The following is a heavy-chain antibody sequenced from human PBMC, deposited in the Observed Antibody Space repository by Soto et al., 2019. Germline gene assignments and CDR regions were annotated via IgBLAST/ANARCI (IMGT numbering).Heavy chain of an antibody. CDR1: GGSISSYY. J-gene: IGHJ6*03. V-gene: IGHV4-59*08. CDR3: ARTSHKYSNPLFAEKDYYYYYYMDV. CDR2: IYYSGST. Sequence: QVQLQESGPGLVKPSETLSLTCTVSGGSISSYYWSWIRQPPGKGLEWIGYIYYSGSTNYNPSLKSRVTISVDTSKNQFSLKLSSVTAADTAVYYCARTSHKYSNPLFAEKDYYYYYYMDVWGKGTTVTVSS. D-gene: IGHD4-4*01.